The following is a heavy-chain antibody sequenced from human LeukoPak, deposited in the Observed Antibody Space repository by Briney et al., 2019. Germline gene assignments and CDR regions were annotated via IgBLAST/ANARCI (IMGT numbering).Heavy chain of an antibody. Sequence: GGSLRLSCAASGFTFSSFSMNWVRQAPGKGLEWVSAISSSGSYIYYADSVKGRFTISRDNAKNSLYLQMNSLRAEDTAVYYCARPYYDYEYYFDCWGQGTLVTVSS. CDR3: ARPYYDYEYYFDC. D-gene: IGHD3-16*01. J-gene: IGHJ4*02. V-gene: IGHV3-21*01. CDR1: GFTFSSFS. CDR2: ISSSGSYI.